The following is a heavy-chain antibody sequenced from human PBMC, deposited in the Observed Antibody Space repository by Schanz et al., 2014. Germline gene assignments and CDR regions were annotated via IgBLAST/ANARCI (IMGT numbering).Heavy chain of an antibody. J-gene: IGHJ4*02. Sequence: EVHLLESGGGLVQPGGSLRLSCAASGFTFSNHALSWVRQAPGKGLEWVSSISSGGRNISYADSLKGRFTISRDNSKNTLYLQVNSLRAEDTAVYYCAKHVRSLTGNDYWGQGTLVTVSS. CDR2: ISSGGRNI. V-gene: IGHV3-23*01. CDR1: GFTFSNHA. CDR3: AKHVRSLTGNDY. D-gene: IGHD3-9*01.